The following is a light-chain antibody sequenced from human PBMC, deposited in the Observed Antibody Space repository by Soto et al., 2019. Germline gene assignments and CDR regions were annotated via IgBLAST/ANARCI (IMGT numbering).Light chain of an antibody. CDR3: QQRGEWPPGAT. J-gene: IGKJ5*01. CDR1: QSISNS. Sequence: EIVLTQSPATLSLSPGERATLSCRASQSISNSLAWYQQKPGQAPRLLIYDASNRASGIPARFSGSGSGTDFTLTISSLEPEDFALYYCQQRGEWPPGATFGQGTRLEI. V-gene: IGKV3-11*01. CDR2: DAS.